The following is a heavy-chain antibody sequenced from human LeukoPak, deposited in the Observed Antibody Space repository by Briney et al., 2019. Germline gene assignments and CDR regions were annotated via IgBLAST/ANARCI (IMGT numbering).Heavy chain of an antibody. Sequence: SETLSLTCTVSGGSISSSSYYWGWLRQPPGTGLEWIGSIYYSGSTYYNPSLKSRVTISVDTSKNQFSLKLSSVTAADTAVYYCARHANDYVWGSYRSPFDYWGQGTLVTVSS. CDR3: ARHANDYVWGSYRSPFDY. V-gene: IGHV4-39*01. CDR1: GGSISSSSYY. J-gene: IGHJ4*02. D-gene: IGHD3-16*02. CDR2: IYYSGST.